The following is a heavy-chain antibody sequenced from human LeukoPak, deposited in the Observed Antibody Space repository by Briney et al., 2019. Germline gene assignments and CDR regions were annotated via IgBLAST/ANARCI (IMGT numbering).Heavy chain of an antibody. CDR3: ARRGYSGSGSITADY. V-gene: IGHV5-51*01. CDR2: IYPDDSDT. D-gene: IGHD5-12*01. CDR1: GYKFTSYW. J-gene: IGHJ4*02. Sequence: GESLKISCKGSGYKFTSYWIGWVRQMPGKGLEWMGIIYPDDSDTRYSPSFQGRVTISADKSISTAYLQWSSLKASDTAMYYCARRGYSGSGSITADYWGQGTLVTVSS.